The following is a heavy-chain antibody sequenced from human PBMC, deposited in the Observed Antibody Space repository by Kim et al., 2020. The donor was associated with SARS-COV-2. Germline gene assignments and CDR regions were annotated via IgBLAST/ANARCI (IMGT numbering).Heavy chain of an antibody. CDR1: GGSFSGYY. D-gene: IGHD3-10*01. J-gene: IGHJ4*02. Sequence: SETLSLTCAVYGGSFSGYYWSWIRQPPGKGLEWIGEINHSGSTNYNPSLKSRVTISVDTSKNQFSLKLSSVTAADTAVYYCARGRVLSGSGSYYSDWGQGTLVTVSS. CDR2: INHSGST. CDR3: ARGRVLSGSGSYYSD. V-gene: IGHV4-34*01.